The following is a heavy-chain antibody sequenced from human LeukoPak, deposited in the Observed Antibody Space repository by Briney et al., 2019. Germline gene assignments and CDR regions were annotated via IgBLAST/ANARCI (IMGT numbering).Heavy chain of an antibody. CDR2: IYYSGST. D-gene: IGHD7-27*01. CDR1: GGSLSSYY. V-gene: IGHV4-59*01. CDR3: ARDRQTGDAFDI. Sequence: PSETLSLTCTVSGGSLSSYYWSWIRQPPGRGVEWVGHIYYSGSTNYNPSLKARVTISVDTSKNQFSLKLSSVTAADTAVYYCARDRQTGDAFDIWGQGTMVTVSS. J-gene: IGHJ3*02.